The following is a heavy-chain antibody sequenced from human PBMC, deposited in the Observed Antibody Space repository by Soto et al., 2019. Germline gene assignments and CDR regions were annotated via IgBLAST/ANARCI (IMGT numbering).Heavy chain of an antibody. V-gene: IGHV4-59*01. CDR1: GGSISSYY. CDR2: IYYSGST. Sequence: PSETLSLTCTVSGGSISSYYWSWIRQPPGKGLEWIGYIYYSGSTNYNPSLKSRVTISVDTSKNQFSLKLSSVTAADTAVYYCARGLWFGELAPSYYFDYWGQGTLVTVSS. D-gene: IGHD3-10*01. J-gene: IGHJ4*02. CDR3: ARGLWFGELAPSYYFDY.